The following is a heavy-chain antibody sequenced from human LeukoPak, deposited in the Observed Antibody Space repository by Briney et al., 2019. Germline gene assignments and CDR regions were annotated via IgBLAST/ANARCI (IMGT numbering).Heavy chain of an antibody. V-gene: IGHV3-30*03. D-gene: IGHD2-15*01. CDR1: GFTSSNYG. J-gene: IGHJ4*02. Sequence: GGSLRLSCAASGFTSSNYGMPRVRQAPGKGLEWVAIVSYDGSKKYYVNSVKGRFTISRDDSKNTLYLQMDSLRPEDTAGYYCAIRGCSGGSCYGVVDFDYWGQGTLVTVSS. CDR2: VSYDGSKK. CDR3: AIRGCSGGSCYGVVDFDY.